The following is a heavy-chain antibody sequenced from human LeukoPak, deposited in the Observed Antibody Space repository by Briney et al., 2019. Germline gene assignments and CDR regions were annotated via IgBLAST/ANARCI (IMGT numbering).Heavy chain of an antibody. CDR1: GYTFTGYY. D-gene: IGHD2-21*02. CDR2: INPNSGGT. J-gene: IGHJ3*02. V-gene: IGHV1-2*02. CDR3: AREGTARDAFDI. Sequence: ASVKVSCKASGYTFTGYYMHWARQAPGQGLEWMGWINPNSGGTNYAQKFQGRVTMTRDTSISTAYMELSRLRSDDTAVYYCAREGTARDAFDIWGQGTMVTVSS.